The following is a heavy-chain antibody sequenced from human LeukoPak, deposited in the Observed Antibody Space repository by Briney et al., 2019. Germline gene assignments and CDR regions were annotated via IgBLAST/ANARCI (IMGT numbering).Heavy chain of an antibody. Sequence: SETLSLTCAVSGGSISSSNWWSWVRQPPGKGLEWIGEIYHSGSTNYNPSLKSRVTISVDTSKNQFSLKLSSVTAADTAVYYCARVHYDSSGSTFDYWGQGTLVTVSS. CDR3: ARVHYDSSGSTFDY. CDR2: IYHSGST. CDR1: GGSISSSNW. V-gene: IGHV4-4*02. D-gene: IGHD3-22*01. J-gene: IGHJ4*02.